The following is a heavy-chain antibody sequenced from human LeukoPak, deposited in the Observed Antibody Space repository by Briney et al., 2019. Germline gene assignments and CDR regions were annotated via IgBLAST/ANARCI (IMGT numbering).Heavy chain of an antibody. Sequence: SQTLSLTCTVSGGSISSGGYYWSWIRQHPGKGLEWIRYIYYSGSTYYNPSLKSRVTISVDTSKNQFSLKLSSVTTADTAVYYCARKESGQLVRGAFDIWGQGTMVTVSS. J-gene: IGHJ3*02. V-gene: IGHV4-31*03. D-gene: IGHD6-6*01. CDR3: ARKESGQLVRGAFDI. CDR2: IYYSGST. CDR1: GGSISSGGYY.